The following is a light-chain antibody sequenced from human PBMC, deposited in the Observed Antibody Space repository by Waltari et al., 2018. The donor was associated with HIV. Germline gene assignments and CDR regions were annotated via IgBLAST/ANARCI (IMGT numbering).Light chain of an antibody. J-gene: IGLJ2*01. CDR2: RDN. CDR3: AVLDDTLGGVV. CDR1: TANIGANI. V-gene: IGLV1-47*01. Sequence: QSVLTQPPSASGTPGQKVTISCSGGTANIGANIVFWVQQFPGTAPKLLVYRDNRRHAGVPARFSGSKSGTSASLTISGLRSDDEAHYFCAVLDDTLGGVVFGGGTKLTVL.